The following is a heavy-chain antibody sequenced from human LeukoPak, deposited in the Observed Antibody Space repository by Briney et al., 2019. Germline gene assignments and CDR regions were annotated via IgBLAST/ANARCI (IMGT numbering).Heavy chain of an antibody. CDR3: ARHADSSGYYYAY. CDR2: IYYSGST. D-gene: IGHD3-22*01. V-gene: IGHV4-38-2*02. J-gene: IGHJ4*02. Sequence: SETLSLTCTVSGYSITNGYYWGWIRQPPGKGLEWIGSIYYSGSTYYNPSLKSRVTISVDTSKNQFSLKLSSVTAADTAVYYCARHADSSGYYYAYWGQGTLVTVSS. CDR1: GYSITNGYY.